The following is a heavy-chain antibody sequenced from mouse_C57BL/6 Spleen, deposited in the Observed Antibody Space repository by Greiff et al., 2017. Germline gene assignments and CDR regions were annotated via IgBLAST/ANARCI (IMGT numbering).Heavy chain of an antibody. CDR1: GYTFTEYT. V-gene: IGHV1-62-2*01. D-gene: IGHD1-1*01. CDR3: ARHEENHYYGSSYWYFDV. Sequence: VQLQQSGAELVKPGASVKLSCKASGYTFTEYTIHWVKQRSGQGLEWIGWFYPGSGSIKYNEKFKDKATLTADKSSSTVYMELSRLTSEDSAVYYCARHEENHYYGSSYWYFDVWGTGTTVTVSS. CDR2: FYPGSGSI. J-gene: IGHJ1*03.